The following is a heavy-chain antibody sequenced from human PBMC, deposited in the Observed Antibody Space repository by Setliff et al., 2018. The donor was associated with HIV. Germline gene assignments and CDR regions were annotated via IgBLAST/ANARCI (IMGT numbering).Heavy chain of an antibody. J-gene: IGHJ4*02. CDR2: IKTRADNYAT. CDR1: GFTFSGSP. V-gene: IGHV3-73*01. D-gene: IGHD3-22*01. CDR3: TRPQYFCDIGGSDY. Sequence: GSLRLSCAASGFTFSGSPIHWVRQASGKGLEWLGRIKTRADNYATAYAASVKGRFTISRDDSMNTAYLQMNSLKIEDTAVYYCTRPQYFCDIGGSDYWGQGTLVTVSS.